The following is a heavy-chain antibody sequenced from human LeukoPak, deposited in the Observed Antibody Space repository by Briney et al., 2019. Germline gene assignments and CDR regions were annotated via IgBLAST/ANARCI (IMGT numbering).Heavy chain of an antibody. CDR2: VNPYSGST. CDR1: GYTFTGYY. J-gene: IGHJ4*02. Sequence: GASVTVSCKASGYTFTGYYLHWVRQAPGQGLEWMGWVNPYSGSTNYALKFQGRVTMTRDTSISTAYMELSRLRSDDTAFYYCARDATARDYSYFDYWGQGTPVTVSS. V-gene: IGHV1-2*02. D-gene: IGHD4-11*01. CDR3: ARDATARDYSYFDY.